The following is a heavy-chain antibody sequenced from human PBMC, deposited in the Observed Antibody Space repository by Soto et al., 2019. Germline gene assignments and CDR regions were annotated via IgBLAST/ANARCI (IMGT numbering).Heavy chain of an antibody. V-gene: IGHV1-69*12. D-gene: IGHD2-21*02. Sequence: QIKLVQSGAEVKKSGSSVRVSCKASGGTFRTYAISWVRRAPGQGLEWIGGIIPIFGTANYAQKFQGRLTIIADESTSTAYMELSSLRSEDTAVYYCARSDYCGGDCYAFLDYWGQGTLVTVSS. CDR3: ARSDYCGGDCYAFLDY. CDR1: GGTFRTYA. CDR2: IIPIFGTA. J-gene: IGHJ4*02.